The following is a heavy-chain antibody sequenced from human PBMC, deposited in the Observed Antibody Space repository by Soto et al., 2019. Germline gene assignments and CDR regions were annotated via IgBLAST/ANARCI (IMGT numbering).Heavy chain of an antibody. J-gene: IGHJ6*03. CDR1: GFTFSSYG. V-gene: IGHV3-30*18. D-gene: IGHD3-3*01. CDR2: ISYDGSNK. CDR3: AKDGTDYDFWSGYTFYYMDV. Sequence: GGSLRLSCAASGFTFSSYGMHWVRQAPGKGLEWVAVISYDGSNKYYADSVKGRFTISRDNSKNTLYLQMNSLRAEDTAVYYCAKDGTDYDFWSGYTFYYMDVWGKGTTVTVSS.